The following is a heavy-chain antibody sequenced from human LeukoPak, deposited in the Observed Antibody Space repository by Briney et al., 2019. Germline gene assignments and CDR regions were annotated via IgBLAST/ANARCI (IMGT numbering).Heavy chain of an antibody. CDR2: INSDGSST. CDR3: ARARSSYGYGDAFDI. Sequence: PGRSLRLSCAASGFTFSTYAMHWVRQAPGKGLVWVSRINSDGSSTDYADSVKGRFTISRDNSKNTLYLQMNSLRAEDTAVYYCARARSSYGYGDAFDIWGQGTMVTVSS. J-gene: IGHJ3*02. CDR1: GFTFSTYA. V-gene: IGHV3-74*01. D-gene: IGHD5-18*01.